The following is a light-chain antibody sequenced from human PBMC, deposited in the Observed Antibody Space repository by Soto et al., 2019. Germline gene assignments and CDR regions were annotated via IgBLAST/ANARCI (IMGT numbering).Light chain of an antibody. J-gene: IGKJ1*01. CDR1: QSVSSY. Sequence: EIVLTQSPATLSLSPGERATLSCRASQSVSSYLAWYQQKPGQAPRLLIYDASNRATGIPARFSGSGSGTDFTLTISSLEPEDFAVDYCQQVKTFGQGTKVEIK. CDR3: QQVKT. CDR2: DAS. V-gene: IGKV3-11*01.